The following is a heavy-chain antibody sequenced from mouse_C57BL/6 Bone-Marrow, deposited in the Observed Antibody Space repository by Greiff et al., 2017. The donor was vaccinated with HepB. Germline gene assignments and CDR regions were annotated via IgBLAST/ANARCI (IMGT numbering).Heavy chain of an antibody. V-gene: IGHV1-78*01. CDR2: IYPRDGST. J-gene: IGHJ3*01. Sequence: VKLMESDAELVKPGASVKISCKVSGYTFTDHTIHWMKQRPEQGLEWIGYIYPRDGSTKYNEKFKGKATLTADKSSSTAYMQLNSLTSEDSAVYFCARRAIYYGSSPFAYWGQGTLVTVSA. CDR1: GYTFTDHT. CDR3: ARRAIYYGSSPFAY. D-gene: IGHD1-1*01.